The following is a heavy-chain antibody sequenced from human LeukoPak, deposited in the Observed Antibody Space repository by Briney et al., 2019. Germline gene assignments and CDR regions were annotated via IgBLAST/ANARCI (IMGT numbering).Heavy chain of an antibody. CDR3: ARVGGSGSYHWFDP. V-gene: IGHV3-21*01. D-gene: IGHD3-10*01. CDR1: GFTFSTYN. Sequence: GESLRLSCAASGFTFSTYNMNWVRQAPGKGLEWVSSITSSSTYIYYADSVKGRFTISRDNAKNSLYLQMNSLRDEDTAVYYCARVGGSGSYHWFDPWGQGTLVTVSS. CDR2: ITSSSTYI. J-gene: IGHJ5*02.